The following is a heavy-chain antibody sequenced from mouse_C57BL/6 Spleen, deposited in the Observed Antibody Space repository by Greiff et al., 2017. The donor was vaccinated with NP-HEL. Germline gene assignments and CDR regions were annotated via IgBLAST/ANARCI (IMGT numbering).Heavy chain of an antibody. J-gene: IGHJ4*01. D-gene: IGHD1-1*01. CDR1: GYTFTSYW. CDR2: IYPGNSDT. V-gene: IGHV1-5*01. CDR3: TIITTVVARAMDY. Sequence: VQLKQSGTVLARPGASVKMSCKTSGYTFTSYWMHWVKQRPGQGLEWIGAIYPGNSDTSYNQKFKGKAKLTAVTSASTAYMELSSLTNEDSAVYYCTIITTVVARAMDYWGQGTSVTVSS.